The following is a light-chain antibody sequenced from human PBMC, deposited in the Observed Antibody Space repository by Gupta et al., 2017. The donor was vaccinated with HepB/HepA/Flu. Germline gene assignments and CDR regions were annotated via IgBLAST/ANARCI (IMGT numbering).Light chain of an antibody. CDR1: SSNIGSNT. V-gene: IGLV1-44*01. CDR3: AAWDDSLNGRYV. Sequence: QSVLTQPPSASGTPGQRVTISCSGSSSNIGSNTVNWYQQLPGTAPNLLIYNNNQRPSGVPDRFSGSKSGTSASLAISGLQSEDEADYYCAAWDDSLNGRYVFGTGTKVTVL. CDR2: NNN. J-gene: IGLJ1*01.